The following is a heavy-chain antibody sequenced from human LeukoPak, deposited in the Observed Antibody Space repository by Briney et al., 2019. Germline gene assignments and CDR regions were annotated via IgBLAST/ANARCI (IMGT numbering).Heavy chain of an antibody. CDR2: IKKDGSEK. CDR1: GFTFSSYW. CDR3: ARFRDYGSGSYSDY. D-gene: IGHD3-10*01. Sequence: GGSLRLSCAASGFTFSSYWMSWVRQAPGKGLEWVANIKKDGSEKDYVDSVKGRFTISRDNAKNSLYLQMNSLRAEDTAMYYCARFRDYGSGSYSDYWGQGTLVTVSS. V-gene: IGHV3-7*01. J-gene: IGHJ4*02.